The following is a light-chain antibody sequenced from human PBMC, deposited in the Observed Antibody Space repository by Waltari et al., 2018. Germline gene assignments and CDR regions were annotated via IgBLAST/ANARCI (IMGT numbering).Light chain of an antibody. Sequence: EIVLPQSPGTLSLSPGDRATLSCRASQSVSSTLAWYQQKPGHAPRLLIYDASSRATGIPDRFSGSGSGTDFSLTISRLEPEDFAVYYCQKYGTLPATFGQGTKVEIK. V-gene: IGKV3-20*01. CDR1: QSVSST. CDR3: QKYGTLPAT. J-gene: IGKJ1*01. CDR2: DAS.